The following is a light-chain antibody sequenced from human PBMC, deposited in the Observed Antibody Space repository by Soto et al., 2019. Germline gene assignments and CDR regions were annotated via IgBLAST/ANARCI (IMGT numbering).Light chain of an antibody. J-gene: IGKJ1*01. Sequence: DIVMTQSPDSLAVSLGERATINCKSSQSIFYNSNNKNYLAWYQQKPGQPPKLLIYWASTRESGVADRFSGRGSGTDFTLTITSLQAEDVAVYYCQQYFNTPLTFGQGTKVEIK. CDR2: WAS. CDR1: QSIFYNSNNKNY. V-gene: IGKV4-1*01. CDR3: QQYFNTPLT.